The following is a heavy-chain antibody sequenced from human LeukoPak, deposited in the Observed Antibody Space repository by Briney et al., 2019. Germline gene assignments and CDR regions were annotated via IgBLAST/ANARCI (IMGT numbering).Heavy chain of an antibody. CDR2: ISSSGSTI. CDR3: ARPYSSSPSGLLGY. D-gene: IGHD6-13*01. CDR1: GFNFSSYS. Sequence: TGGSLRLSCAASGFNFSSYSMNWVRQAPGKGLEWVSYISSSGSTIYYADSVKGRFTISRDNAKNSLYLQMNSLRAEDTAVYYFARPYSSSPSGLLGYWGQGTLVNVSS. J-gene: IGHJ4*02. V-gene: IGHV3-48*04.